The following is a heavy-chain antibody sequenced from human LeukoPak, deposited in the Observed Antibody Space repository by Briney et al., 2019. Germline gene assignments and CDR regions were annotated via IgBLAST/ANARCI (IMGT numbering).Heavy chain of an antibody. J-gene: IGHJ6*03. CDR1: GGSFSLYA. CDR3: TRGAYSGYDPNYMNV. V-gene: IGHV1-69*01. Sequence: ASVKVSCKASGGSFSLYAINWVRQAPGQGLEWMRGIIPVFGSSHYPQRFQGRVTISADESTTTAYMELSSLRFEDTAVYYCTRGAYSGYDPNYMNVWGKGTTVTVSS. CDR2: IIPVFGSS. D-gene: IGHD5-12*01.